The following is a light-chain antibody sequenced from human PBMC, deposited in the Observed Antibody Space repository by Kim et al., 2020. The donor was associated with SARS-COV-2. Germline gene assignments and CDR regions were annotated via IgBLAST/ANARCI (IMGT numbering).Light chain of an antibody. Sequence: DIQMTQSPSSLSASVGDSVTITCQASQDITSYLNWYQQKPGQAPNLLIYGASTLEAGVPSRFSGSGFGTDFTFTINSLQPEDFATYFCQQYDNLPLAFGGGTKVDI. V-gene: IGKV1-33*01. CDR2: GAS. CDR3: QQYDNLPLA. J-gene: IGKJ4*01. CDR1: QDITSY.